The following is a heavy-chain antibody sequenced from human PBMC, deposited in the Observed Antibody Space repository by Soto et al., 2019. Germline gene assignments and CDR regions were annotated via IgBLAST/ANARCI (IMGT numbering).Heavy chain of an antibody. J-gene: IGHJ4*02. CDR3: VRLEGPFSPFDY. CDR1: GYSFTNYW. CDR2: IYPGDSDT. V-gene: IGHV5-51*01. Sequence: GESLKISCKGSGYSFTNYWIGWVRQMPGKGLEWMGTIYPGDSDTRYSPSFQGQVTISAGKSLSTAYLQWSSLKASDSAMYYCVRLEGPFSPFDYWGQGTLVTVSS. D-gene: IGHD3-3*02.